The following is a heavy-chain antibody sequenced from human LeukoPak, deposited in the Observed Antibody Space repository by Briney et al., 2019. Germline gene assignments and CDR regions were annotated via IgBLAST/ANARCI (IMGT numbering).Heavy chain of an antibody. D-gene: IGHD4-17*01. CDR3: AREGSYGDYDI. J-gene: IGHJ4*02. CDR1: GFTFTDYY. CDR2: INPNSGGT. V-gene: IGHV1-2*06. Sequence: ASVKVSCKTSGFTFTDYYIHWVQQAPGQGLEWMGRINPNSGGTNYAQKFQGRVTMTRDTSITTAYMELSRLRSDGTAVYYCAREGSYGDYDIWGQGTLVTVSS.